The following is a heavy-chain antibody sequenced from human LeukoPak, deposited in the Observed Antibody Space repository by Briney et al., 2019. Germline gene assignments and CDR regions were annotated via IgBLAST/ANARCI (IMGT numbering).Heavy chain of an antibody. CDR2: TWYDGSNK. Sequence: GGSLRLSCAASGFTFRNYGMHWVRQAPGKGLEWVAITWYDGSNKYYTDSVKGRFTISRDNSKNTLYLQMNSLRAEDTAVYYCARAWIQLWLPVYWGQGTLVTVSS. J-gene: IGHJ4*02. CDR1: GFTFRNYG. D-gene: IGHD5-18*01. V-gene: IGHV3-30*02. CDR3: ARAWIQLWLPVY.